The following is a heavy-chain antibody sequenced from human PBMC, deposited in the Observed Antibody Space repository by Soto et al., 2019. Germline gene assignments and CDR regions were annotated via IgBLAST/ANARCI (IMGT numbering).Heavy chain of an antibody. CDR1: GYTFTSYY. CDR2: INPSGGST. J-gene: IGHJ6*02. V-gene: IGHV1-46*03. D-gene: IGHD6-13*01. CDR3: ARSGPAAARTNAQPKVPQYYYGMDV. Sequence: ASVKVSCKASGYTFTSYYMHWVRQAPGQGLEWMGIINPSGGSTSYAQKFQGRVTMTRDTSTSTVYMELSSLRSEDTAVYYCARSGPAAARTNAQPKVPQYYYGMDVCGQGTTVTVS.